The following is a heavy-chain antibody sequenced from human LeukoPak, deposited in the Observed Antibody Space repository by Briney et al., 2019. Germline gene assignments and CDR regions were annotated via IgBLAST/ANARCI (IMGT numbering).Heavy chain of an antibody. CDR3: ARVMGGMTTVVPDRPLDF. Sequence: SVKVSCKASGGTFSSYAISWVRQAPGQGLEWMGRIIPILGIANYAQKFQGRVTITADKSTSTAYMELSSLRSEDTAVYYCARVMGGMTTVVPDRPLDFWGQGTLVTVSS. V-gene: IGHV1-69*04. CDR2: IIPILGIA. CDR1: GGTFSSYA. D-gene: IGHD4-23*01. J-gene: IGHJ4*02.